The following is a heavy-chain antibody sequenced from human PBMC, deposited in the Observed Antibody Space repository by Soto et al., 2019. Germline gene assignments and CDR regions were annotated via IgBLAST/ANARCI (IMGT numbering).Heavy chain of an antibody. CDR3: ARSSSRPFRSLEWVDTLDC. CDR2: MYYSGST. Sequence: SETLSLTCTVSGGSISSTSYYWGWIRQPPGKGLEWIGSMYYSGSTNYNPSLKSRLTMSVDTSKNQFSLKLRSVTAADTAVYYCARSSSRPFRSLEWVDTLDCWGQGTPVTVYS. D-gene: IGHD3-3*01. V-gene: IGHV4-39*01. CDR1: GGSISSTSYY. J-gene: IGHJ4*02.